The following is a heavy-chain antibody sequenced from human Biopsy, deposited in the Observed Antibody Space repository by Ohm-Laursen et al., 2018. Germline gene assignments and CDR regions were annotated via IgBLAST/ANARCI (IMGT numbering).Heavy chain of an antibody. CDR2: IWYDGSNK. D-gene: IGHD3-10*01. Sequence: SLRLSCTASGFTFSSYDIHWVRQAPGKGLEWVAVIWYDGSNKYSADSVKGRFSISRDNSKNTVYLQMNSLRAADTAVYYCARDRYYGSESYYSHYNMDVWGQGTTVSVSS. J-gene: IGHJ6*02. CDR1: GFTFSSYD. CDR3: ARDRYYGSESYYSHYNMDV. V-gene: IGHV3-33*01.